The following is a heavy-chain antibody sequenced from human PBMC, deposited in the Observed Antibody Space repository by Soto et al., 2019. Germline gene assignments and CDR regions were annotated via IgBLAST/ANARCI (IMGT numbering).Heavy chain of an antibody. CDR3: AKPRSAEEWNDYYGSGSYYFVY. CDR1: GFTFSSYA. Sequence: GGSLRLSCAASGFTFSSYAMSWVRQAPGKGLEWVSAISGSGGSTYYADSVKGRFTISRDNSKNTLYLQMNSLRAEDTAVYYCAKPRSAEEWNDYYGSGSYYFVYWGQGTLVTVSS. D-gene: IGHD3-10*01. J-gene: IGHJ4*02. V-gene: IGHV3-23*01. CDR2: ISGSGGST.